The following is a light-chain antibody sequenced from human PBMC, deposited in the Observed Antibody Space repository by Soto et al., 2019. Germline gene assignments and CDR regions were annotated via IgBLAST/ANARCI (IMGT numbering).Light chain of an antibody. CDR3: KQYGSSGK. CDR1: QDISNY. Sequence: DIQITQSPSSLSASVGDRVTITCQASQDISNYLNWYQQKPGKAPKLLIYDASNLETGVPSRFSGSGSGTDFTLTISRLEPEDFAVYYCKQYGSSGKFGQGTKVDIK. CDR2: DAS. V-gene: IGKV1-33*01. J-gene: IGKJ1*01.